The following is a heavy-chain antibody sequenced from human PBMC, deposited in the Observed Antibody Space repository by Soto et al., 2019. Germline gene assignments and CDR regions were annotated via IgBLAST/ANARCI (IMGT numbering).Heavy chain of an antibody. CDR2: IYYGGST. D-gene: IGHD4-17*01. CDR1: GGSISSSSQY. J-gene: IGHJ4*02. V-gene: IGHV4-39*01. CDR3: ARHNGDYVQRSLDY. Sequence: SETLSLTCTVSGGSISSSSQYWGWIRQPPGKGLEWIGSIYYGGSTYYNPSLKSRVTISVDTSKNEFSLKLSSVTAADTAVYYCARHNGDYVQRSLDYWGQGTLVTVSS.